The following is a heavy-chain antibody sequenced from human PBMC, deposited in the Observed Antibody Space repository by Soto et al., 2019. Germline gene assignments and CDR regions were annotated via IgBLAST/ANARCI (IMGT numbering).Heavy chain of an antibody. V-gene: IGHV1-18*01. D-gene: IGHD3-22*01. CDR1: GYTFTSYG. CDR3: ARVYDSSGYGGLDS. Sequence: GASVKVSWKASGYTFTSYGISWVRQAPGQGLEWMGWISAYNGNTNYAQKLQGRVTMTTDTSTSTAYMELRSLRSDDTAVYYCARVYDSSGYGGLDSWRQGTLVTVSS. CDR2: ISAYNGNT. J-gene: IGHJ4*02.